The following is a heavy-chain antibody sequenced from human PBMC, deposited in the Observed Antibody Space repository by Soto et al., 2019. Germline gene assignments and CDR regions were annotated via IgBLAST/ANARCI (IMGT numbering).Heavy chain of an antibody. V-gene: IGHV4-30-4*01. CDR2: IYYSGST. Sequence: PSETLSLTCTVSGGSISSGDYYWSWIRQPPGKGLEWIGYIYYSGSTYYNPSLKSRVTISVDTSKNQFSLKLSSVTAADTAVYYCARGRLGFGELLITEIAYWGQGTRVTVSS. CDR1: GGSISSGDYY. CDR3: ARGRLGFGELLITEIAY. J-gene: IGHJ4*02. D-gene: IGHD3-10*01.